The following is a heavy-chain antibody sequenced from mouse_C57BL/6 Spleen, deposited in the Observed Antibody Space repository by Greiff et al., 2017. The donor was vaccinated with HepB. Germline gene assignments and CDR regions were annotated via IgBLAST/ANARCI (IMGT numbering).Heavy chain of an antibody. J-gene: IGHJ4*01. V-gene: IGHV8-8*01. CDR3: ARIGEDYGSSFHAMDY. Sequence: QVTLKVSGPGILQPSQTLSLTCSFSGFSLSTFGMGVGWIRQPSGQGLEWLAHIWWDDDKYYNPALKSRLTISKDTSKNQVFLKIANVDTADTATYYCARIGEDYGSSFHAMDYWGQGTSVTVSS. D-gene: IGHD1-1*01. CDR1: GFSLSTFGMG. CDR2: IWWDDDK.